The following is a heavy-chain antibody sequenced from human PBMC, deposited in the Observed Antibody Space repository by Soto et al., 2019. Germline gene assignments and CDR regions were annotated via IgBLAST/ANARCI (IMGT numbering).Heavy chain of an antibody. Sequence: PGESLKTSRKGSGYSSTSYWIGWVRQIPGKGLEWMGIIYPGDPDTRYSSSFQGQVPISADKSISTAYLHRSSLKASGTAMYFCAGPLLTTGKVGYYGMDVWGQGTTVTVSS. CDR1: GYSSTSYW. CDR3: AGPLLTTGKVGYYGMDV. D-gene: IGHD4-4*01. CDR2: IYPGDPDT. V-gene: IGHV5-51*01. J-gene: IGHJ6*02.